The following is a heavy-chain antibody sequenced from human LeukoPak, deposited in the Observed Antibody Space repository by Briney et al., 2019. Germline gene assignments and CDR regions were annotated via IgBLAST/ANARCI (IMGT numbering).Heavy chain of an antibody. J-gene: IGHJ6*02. V-gene: IGHV4-34*01. Sequence: SETLSLTCAVYGGSLSGYYWSWIRQPPANGLELMGDINHSGSTNYNPSLKSRVTISVDTSKNQFSLKLSSVTAADTAVYYCARGKRGRSRYYYYGMDVWGQGTTVTVSS. CDR1: GGSLSGYY. CDR2: INHSGST. CDR3: ARGKRGRSRYYYYGMDV.